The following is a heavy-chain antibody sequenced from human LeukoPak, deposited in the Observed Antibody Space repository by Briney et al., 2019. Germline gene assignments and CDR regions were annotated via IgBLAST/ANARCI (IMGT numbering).Heavy chain of an antibody. Sequence: PGGSLRLSCAASGFTISRHYMSWVRQAPGKGLEWVALSYSGGSTYYPDSVEGRFTISRDNSKSMLFLQMNSLRADDTAVYYCARGPDVDGYIHAPFDYWGQGALVTVSS. J-gene: IGHJ4*02. CDR1: GFTISRHY. V-gene: IGHV3-53*01. D-gene: IGHD5-24*01. CDR2: SYSGGST. CDR3: ARGPDVDGYIHAPFDY.